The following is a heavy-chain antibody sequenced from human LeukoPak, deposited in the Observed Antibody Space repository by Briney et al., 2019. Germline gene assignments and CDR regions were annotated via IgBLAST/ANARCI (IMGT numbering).Heavy chain of an antibody. J-gene: IGHJ4*02. CDR1: GGSISSGGYY. Sequence: PSQTLSLTCTVSGGSISSGGYYWSWIRQPPGKGLEWIGFIYNIGSTNYNPSLKSRVTISVDTSKNQFSLKLTSVTAADTAVYYCASGETGSTLGGYWGQGTLVTVSS. CDR2: IYNIGST. V-gene: IGHV4-61*08. D-gene: IGHD1-1*01. CDR3: ASGETGSTLGGY.